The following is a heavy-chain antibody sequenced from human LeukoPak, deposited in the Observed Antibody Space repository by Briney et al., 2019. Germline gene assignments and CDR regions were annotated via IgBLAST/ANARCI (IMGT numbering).Heavy chain of an antibody. V-gene: IGHV4-4*07. CDR1: GGSISSYY. D-gene: IGHD4-11*01. Sequence: PSETLSLTCTVSGGSISSYYWSWIRQPAGKGLEWIGRIYTSGSTNYNPSLKSRVTMSVDTSKNQFSLKLRSVTAADTAVYYCARDWVYSTTYYGMDVWGQGTTVTVSS. J-gene: IGHJ6*02. CDR2: IYTSGST. CDR3: ARDWVYSTTYYGMDV.